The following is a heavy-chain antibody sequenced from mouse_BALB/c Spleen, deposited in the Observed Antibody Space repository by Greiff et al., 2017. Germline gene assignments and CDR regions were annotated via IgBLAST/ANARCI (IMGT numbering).Heavy chain of an antibody. CDR3: ARDTTGGYFDV. J-gene: IGHJ1*01. CDR1: GYTFTSYW. V-gene: IGHV1S132*01. CDR2: IFPGTGTT. Sequence: QVQLKESGAELVKPGASVKLSCKTSGYTFTSYWIQWVKQRPGQGLGWIGEIFPGTGTTYYNEKFKGKATLTIDTSSSTAYMQLSSLTSEDSAVYFCARDTTGGYFDVWGAGTTVTVSS. D-gene: IGHD1-1*01.